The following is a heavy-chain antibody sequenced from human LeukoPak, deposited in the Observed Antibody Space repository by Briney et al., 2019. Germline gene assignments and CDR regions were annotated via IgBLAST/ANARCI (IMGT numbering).Heavy chain of an antibody. J-gene: IGHJ6*03. CDR3: LRCGLRSDLGTFYYADV. V-gene: IGHV4-59*02. CDR1: GGSVSGYY. Sequence: SETLSLTCTVSGGSVSGYYWTWIRQPPGKGLEYIGYISPFTGYREISPSLKSRVTMSLDTSQNQLYLTLTSVTAADSAIYYCLRCGLRSDLGTFYYADVWGTGTPVTVSS. D-gene: IGHD3-3*01. CDR2: ISPFTGYR.